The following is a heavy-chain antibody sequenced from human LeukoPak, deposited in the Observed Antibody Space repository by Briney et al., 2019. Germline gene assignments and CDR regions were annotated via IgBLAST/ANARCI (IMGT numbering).Heavy chain of an antibody. J-gene: IGHJ5*02. V-gene: IGHV4-31*03. CDR2: IYYSGST. CDR3: ARARKYGSGSLNWFDP. D-gene: IGHD3-10*01. Sequence: ASETLSLTCTVSGGSISSGGYYWSWIRQHPGKGLEWIGYIYYSGSTYYNPSLKSRVTISVDTSKNQFSLKLSSVTAADTAVYSCARARKYGSGSLNWFDPWGQGTLVTVSS. CDR1: GGSISSGGYY.